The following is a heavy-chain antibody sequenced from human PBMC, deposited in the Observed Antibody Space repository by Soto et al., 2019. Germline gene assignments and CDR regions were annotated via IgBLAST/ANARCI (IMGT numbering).Heavy chain of an antibody. D-gene: IGHD3-16*01. CDR2: IRSKAYGGTT. CDR1: GFTFGDYA. J-gene: IGHJ6*03. V-gene: IGHV3-49*03. Sequence: GGSLRLSCTASGFTFGDYAMSWFRQAPGKGLEWVGFIRSKAYGGTTEYAASVKGRFTISRDDSKSIAYLQMNSLKTEDTAVYYCTRVRPSPKPQGDYYYMDVWGKGTTVTVSS. CDR3: TRVRPSPKPQGDYYYMDV.